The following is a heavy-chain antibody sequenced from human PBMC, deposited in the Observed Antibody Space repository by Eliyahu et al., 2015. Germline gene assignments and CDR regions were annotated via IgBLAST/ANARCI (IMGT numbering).Heavy chain of an antibody. D-gene: IGHD2-21*01. V-gene: IGHV3-30*18. CDR3: AKQETPNCGGDCYSYYYYYGMDV. CDR2: ISYDGSNK. J-gene: IGHJ6*02. Sequence: PGKGLEWVAVISYDGSNKYYADSVKGRFTISRDNSKNTLYLQMNSLRAEDTAVYYCAKQETPNCGGDCYSYYYYYGMDVWGQGTTVTVSS.